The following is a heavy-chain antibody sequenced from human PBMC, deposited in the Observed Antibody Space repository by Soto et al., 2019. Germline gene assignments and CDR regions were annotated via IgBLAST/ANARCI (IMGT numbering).Heavy chain of an antibody. D-gene: IGHD1-1*01. CDR3: ARGGFGTGATFDY. CDR2: ISAYNGDT. Sequence: ASVKVSCKASGYTYTSHGITWVRQAHGQGFEWMGWISAYNGDTKYAQKFQDRVNMTTDKSKNQFSLKLSSVTAADTAVYYCARGGFGTGATFDYWGQGTLVTVSS. V-gene: IGHV1-18*01. CDR1: GYTYTSHG. J-gene: IGHJ4*02.